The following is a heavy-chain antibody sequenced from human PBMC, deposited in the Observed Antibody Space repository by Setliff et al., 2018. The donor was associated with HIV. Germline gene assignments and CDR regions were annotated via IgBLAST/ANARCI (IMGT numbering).Heavy chain of an antibody. CDR3: ARVQMAYAAFDV. CDR1: GYNFIDYY. Sequence: ASVKVSCKASGYNFIDYYMLWVRQAPGQGLEWMGWITSNGGDTNYAQKFQGRVTMTRDTSITTAYMELSRLTSDDTAVYYCARVQMAYAAFDVWGQGTMVTVSS. D-gene: IGHD4-17*01. J-gene: IGHJ3*01. CDR2: ITSNGGDT. V-gene: IGHV1-2*02.